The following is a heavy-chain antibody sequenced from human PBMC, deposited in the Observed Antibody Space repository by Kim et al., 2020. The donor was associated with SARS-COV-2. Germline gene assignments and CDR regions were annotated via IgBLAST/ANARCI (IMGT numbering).Heavy chain of an antibody. CDR3: AREVIVVVPAAMFSGIAQKGNPLDY. CDR1: GYTFTSHG. CDR2: ISAYNGNT. D-gene: IGHD2-2*01. V-gene: IGHV1-18*01. Sequence: ASVKVSCKASGYTFTSHGISWVRQAPGQGLEWMGWISAYNGNTNYAQKLQGRVTMTTDTSTSTAYMELRSLRSDDTAVYYCAREVIVVVPAAMFSGIAQKGNPLDYWGQGTLVTVSS. J-gene: IGHJ4*02.